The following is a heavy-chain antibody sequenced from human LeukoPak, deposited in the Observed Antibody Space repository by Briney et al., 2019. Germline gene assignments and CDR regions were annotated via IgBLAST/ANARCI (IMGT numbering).Heavy chain of an antibody. CDR1: GGTFSSYA. Sequence: SVKVSCKASGGTFSSYAISWVRQAPGQGLEWMGRIIPILGIANYAQRFQGRVTITADKSTSTAYMELSSLRSEDTAVYYCASSTISAAEGWFDPWGQGTLVTVSS. V-gene: IGHV1-69*04. D-gene: IGHD3-9*01. CDR3: ASSTISAAEGWFDP. CDR2: IIPILGIA. J-gene: IGHJ5*02.